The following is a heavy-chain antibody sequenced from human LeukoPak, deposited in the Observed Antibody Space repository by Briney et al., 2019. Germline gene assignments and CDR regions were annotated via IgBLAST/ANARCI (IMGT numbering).Heavy chain of an antibody. CDR3: ARVGSDWFDP. D-gene: IGHD3-16*01. CDR2: ISYDGSNK. Sequence: GRSLRLSCAASGFTFSSYAMHWVGQAPGKGLEWVAVISYDGSNKYYADSVKGRFTISRDNSKNTLYLQMNSLRAEDTAVYYCARVGSDWFDPWGQGTLVTVSS. V-gene: IGHV3-30*04. CDR1: GFTFSSYA. J-gene: IGHJ5*02.